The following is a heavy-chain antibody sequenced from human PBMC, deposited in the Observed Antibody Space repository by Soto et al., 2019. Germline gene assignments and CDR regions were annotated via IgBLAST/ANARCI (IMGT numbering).Heavy chain of an antibody. D-gene: IGHD6-13*01. CDR3: ARGSSPVDFDY. Sequence: QVQLVQSGAEVKKPGASVQVSCKASGYTFTNYGINWVRQAPGQGLKWMGWINTYNGNTNFAQRLQGRVTMTTEASTSTAYMELRSLRSDDTAVYYCARGSSPVDFDYWGQGTLVTVSS. CDR2: INTYNGNT. V-gene: IGHV1-18*01. J-gene: IGHJ4*02. CDR1: GYTFTNYG.